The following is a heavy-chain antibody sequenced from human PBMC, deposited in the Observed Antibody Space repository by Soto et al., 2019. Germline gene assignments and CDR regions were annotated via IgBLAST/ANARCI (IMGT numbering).Heavy chain of an antibody. V-gene: IGHV1-58*01. J-gene: IGHJ4*02. CDR3: AAAHPVEFDY. CDR2: IVVGSGNT. CDR1: GFTFTSSA. Sequence: QMQLVQSGPEVKKPGTSVKVSCKASGFTFTSSAVQWVRQARGQRLEWIGWIVVGSGNTNCAQKFQERVTITRDMSTSTGYRELSSLRSEDTAVYYCAAAHPVEFDYWGQGTLVTVSS.